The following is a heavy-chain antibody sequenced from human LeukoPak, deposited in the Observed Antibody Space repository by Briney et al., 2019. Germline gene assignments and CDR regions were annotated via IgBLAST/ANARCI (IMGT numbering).Heavy chain of an antibody. CDR3: ARGSSGWYGAFDI. Sequence: ASVKVSCKASAYTCTSYGISWGRQAPGQGLEWMGWISASNGNTNYAQKLQGRVTMTTDTSTSTAYMELRSLRSDDTAVYYCARGSSGWYGAFDIWGQGTMVTVSS. CDR1: AYTCTSYG. CDR2: ISASNGNT. D-gene: IGHD6-19*01. V-gene: IGHV1-18*01. J-gene: IGHJ3*02.